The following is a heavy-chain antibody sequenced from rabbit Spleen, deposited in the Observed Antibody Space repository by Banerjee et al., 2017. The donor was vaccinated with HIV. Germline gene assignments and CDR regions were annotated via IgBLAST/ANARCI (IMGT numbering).Heavy chain of an antibody. J-gene: IGHJ6*01. D-gene: IGHD8-1*01. Sequence: QEQLLESGGGLVTPEGSLTLACKASGFSFSSSDYICWVRPAPGKGLEWISCIAGSSSGFTYSATWAKGRFTISKTSSTTVTLQMTSLTAADTATYFCARDTGSSFSSYGMDLWGPGTLVTVS. CDR1: GFSFSSSDY. CDR3: ARDTGSSFSSYGMDL. CDR2: IAGSSSGFT. V-gene: IGHV1S45*01.